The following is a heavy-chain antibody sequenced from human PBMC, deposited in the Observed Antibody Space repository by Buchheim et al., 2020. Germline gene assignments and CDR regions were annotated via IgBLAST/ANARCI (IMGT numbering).Heavy chain of an antibody. CDR3: AKSEYSDLYYSYYMDV. CDR2: IRADGGAP. CDR1: GFTFSNYA. V-gene: IGHV3-23*01. J-gene: IGHJ6*03. Sequence: EGQLLESGGGLVQPGGSLRLSCGASGFTFSNYAMTWVRQAPGKGLEWVSAIRADGGAPSYTHSLKGRFTISRDNSQNTLYLQMNSLRAEDTGTYYCAKSEYSDLYYSYYMDVWGKGTT. D-gene: IGHD5-12*01.